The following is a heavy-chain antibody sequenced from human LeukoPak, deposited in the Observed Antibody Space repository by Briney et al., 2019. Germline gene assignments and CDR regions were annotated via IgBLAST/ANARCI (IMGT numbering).Heavy chain of an antibody. CDR2: IKQDGSEK. CDR3: ARDWAAVTPSYFDY. Sequence: GGSLRLSCAASGFTFSSYWMSWVRQAPGKGLEWVANIKQDGSEKYYVDSVKGRFTTSRDNAKNSLYLQMNSLRAEDTAVYYCARDWAAVTPSYFDYWGQGTLVTVSS. V-gene: IGHV3-7*03. D-gene: IGHD6-13*01. CDR1: GFTFSSYW. J-gene: IGHJ4*02.